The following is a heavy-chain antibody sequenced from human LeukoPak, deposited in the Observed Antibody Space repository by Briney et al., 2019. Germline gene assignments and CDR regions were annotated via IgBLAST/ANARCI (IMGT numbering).Heavy chain of an antibody. V-gene: IGHV1-69*04. Sequence: ASVKVSCRASVDTFSSYAISWVRQAPGQGLEWMGKIIPILGIANYAQKFQGRVTITADKSTSTAYMELSSLRSEDTAVYYCARDKDPLYYDILTCIERSYAMDVWGQGTTVTVSS. J-gene: IGHJ6*02. CDR1: VDTFSSYA. D-gene: IGHD3-9*01. CDR2: IIPILGIA. CDR3: ARDKDPLYYDILTCIERSYAMDV.